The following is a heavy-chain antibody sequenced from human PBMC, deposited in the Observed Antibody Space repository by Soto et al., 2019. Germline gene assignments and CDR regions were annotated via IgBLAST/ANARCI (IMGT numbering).Heavy chain of an antibody. Sequence: PGGSLRLSCAAPGFTISSNYMSWVRQAPGKGLEWVSVIYSGGSTYYADSVKGRFTISRDNSKNTLYLQMNSLRAEDTAVYYCARSGTGTTIYYYYYMDVWGKGTTVTVSS. J-gene: IGHJ6*03. CDR3: ARSGTGTTIYYYYYMDV. D-gene: IGHD1-7*01. V-gene: IGHV3-66*01. CDR1: GFTISSNY. CDR2: IYSGGST.